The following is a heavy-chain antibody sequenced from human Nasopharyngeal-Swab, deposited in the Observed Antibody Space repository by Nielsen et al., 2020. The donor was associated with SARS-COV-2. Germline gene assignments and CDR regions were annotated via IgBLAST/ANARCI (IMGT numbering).Heavy chain of an antibody. J-gene: IGHJ4*02. CDR2: ISGRGGTI. Sequence: GESLKISCAASGFTFSDYYMSWIRQAPGKGLEYISYISGRGGTINYGDSMKGRFTISRVNAKNSLYLQRNSLRAEDTAVYYCSRDRANWDFDYWGQGTLVTVSS. CDR3: SRDRANWDFDY. V-gene: IGHV3-11*04. D-gene: IGHD7-27*01. CDR1: GFTFSDYY.